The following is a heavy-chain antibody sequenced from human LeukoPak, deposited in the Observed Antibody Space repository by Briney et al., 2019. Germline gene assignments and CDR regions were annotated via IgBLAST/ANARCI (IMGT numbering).Heavy chain of an antibody. J-gene: IGHJ6*03. D-gene: IGHD4-17*01. CDR2: IYYSGST. CDR3: ARGIPNYYGETPALSPIGSYMDV. V-gene: IGHV4-59*01. CDR1: GGSISSYY. Sequence: PSETLSLTCTVSGGSISSYYWSWIRQPPGKGLEWIGYIYYSGSTNYNPSLKSRVTISVDTSKNQFSLKLSSVTAADTAAYYCARGIPNYYGETPALSPIGSYMDVWGKGTTVTVSS.